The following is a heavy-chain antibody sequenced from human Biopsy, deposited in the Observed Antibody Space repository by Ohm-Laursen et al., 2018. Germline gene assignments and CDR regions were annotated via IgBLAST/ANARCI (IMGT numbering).Heavy chain of an antibody. CDR2: INCKTGAT. V-gene: IGHV1-2*02. D-gene: IGHD2-8*01. Sequence: GSSVKVSCKVSSYTFTDYNIHWMRQAPGQGLEWLGYINCKTGATNYAQKFQGTVTMTRDTSISTAYLALGSLRSADTAIYYCARDPLNGHKRFDYWGQGSLVTVSS. CDR1: SYTFTDYN. CDR3: ARDPLNGHKRFDY. J-gene: IGHJ4*02.